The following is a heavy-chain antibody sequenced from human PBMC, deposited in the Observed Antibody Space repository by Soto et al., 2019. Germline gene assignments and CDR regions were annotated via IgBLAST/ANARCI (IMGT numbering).Heavy chain of an antibody. CDR2: MNPDSGDT. Sequence: QVQLVQSGAEVKEPGASVKVSCKASGYTFTNYDINWVRQATGQGPEWMGWMNPDSGDTGYVPNFQGRVTMTRSTSISTAYMELSYLRSEDTAVYYCARSRGGTGVHFDFWGQGTQVTVSS. V-gene: IGHV1-8*01. D-gene: IGHD7-27*01. CDR3: ARSRGGTGVHFDF. CDR1: GYTFTNYD. J-gene: IGHJ4*02.